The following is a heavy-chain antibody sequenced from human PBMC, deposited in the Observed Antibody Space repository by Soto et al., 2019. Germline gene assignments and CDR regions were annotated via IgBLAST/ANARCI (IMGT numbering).Heavy chain of an antibody. CDR1: GYTFTGCY. V-gene: IGHV1-2*02. J-gene: IGHJ5*02. CDR3: ARAGVTMVRGVNWFDP. D-gene: IGHD3-10*01. Sequence: GASVKVSCKASGYTFTGCYMHWVRQAPGQGLEWMGCINPNSGGTKYAQKFQGRVTMTRDTSISTAYMQLSRLRSDDTAVYYCARAGVTMVRGVNWFDPWGQGTLVTVSS. CDR2: INPNSGGT.